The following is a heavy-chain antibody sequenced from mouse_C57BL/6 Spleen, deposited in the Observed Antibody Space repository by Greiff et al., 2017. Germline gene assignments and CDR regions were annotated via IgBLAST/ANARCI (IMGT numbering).Heavy chain of an antibody. CDR3: ARSGDVWYFDV. J-gene: IGHJ1*03. D-gene: IGHD3-1*01. CDR2: IHPNSGST. Sequence: QVQLKQPGAELVKPGASVKLSCKASGYTFTSYWMHWVKQRPGQGLEWIGMIHPNSGSTNYNEKFKSKATLTVDKSSSTAYMQLSSLTSEDSAVYYCARSGDVWYFDVWGTGTTVTVSS. CDR1: GYTFTSYW. V-gene: IGHV1-64*01.